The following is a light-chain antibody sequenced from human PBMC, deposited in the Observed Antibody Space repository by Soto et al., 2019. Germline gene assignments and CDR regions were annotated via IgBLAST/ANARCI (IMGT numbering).Light chain of an antibody. CDR1: QSVASK. V-gene: IGKV3-15*01. J-gene: IGKJ2*01. Sequence: EIGMTQSPASLSVSPGDGATLSCRASQSVASKVAWYQQKPGQGPRLLIHGASTRAVGVPARFSGRGSGTDFTRTISRRQSEDFAFYYCQQYHNWPPQYTFCQGTKLQIK. CDR3: QQYHNWPPQYT. CDR2: GAS.